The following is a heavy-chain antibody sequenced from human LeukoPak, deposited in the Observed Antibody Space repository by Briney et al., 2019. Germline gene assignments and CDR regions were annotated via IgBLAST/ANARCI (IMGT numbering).Heavy chain of an antibody. CDR1: GDSISSGSYY. CDR2: IYTSGST. J-gene: IGHJ4*02. Sequence: PSQTLSLTCTVSGDSISSGSYYWSWIRQPAGKGLEWIGRIYTSGSTNYNPSLKSRVTISVDTSKNQFSLKLSSVTAADTAVYYCARDPQLGYCSSSTCHGDYWGQGTLVTVSS. D-gene: IGHD2-2*01. V-gene: IGHV4-61*02. CDR3: ARDPQLGYCSSSTCHGDY.